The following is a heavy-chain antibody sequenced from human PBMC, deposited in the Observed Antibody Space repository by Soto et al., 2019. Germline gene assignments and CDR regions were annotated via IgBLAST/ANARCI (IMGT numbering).Heavy chain of an antibody. Sequence: GGSLRLSCAASGFTFSSYSMNWVRQAPGKGLEWVSSISSSSSYIYYADSVKGRFTISRDNAKNSLYLQMNSLRAEDTAVYYCARAASGSYSDAFDIWGQGTMVTVSS. CDR1: GFTFSSYS. CDR2: ISSSSSYI. V-gene: IGHV3-21*01. D-gene: IGHD1-26*01. J-gene: IGHJ3*02. CDR3: ARAASGSYSDAFDI.